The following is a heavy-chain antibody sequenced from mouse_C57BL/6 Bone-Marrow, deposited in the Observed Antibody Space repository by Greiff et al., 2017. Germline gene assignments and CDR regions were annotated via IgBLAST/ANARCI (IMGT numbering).Heavy chain of an antibody. CDR1: GYTFTSYT. CDR2: INPSSGYT. J-gene: IGHJ1*03. D-gene: IGHD1-1*01. V-gene: IGHV1-4*01. Sequence: QVQLQQSGAELARPGASVKMSCKASGYTFTSYTMHWVKQRPGQGLEWIGYINPSSGYTKYNQKFKDKATLTADKSSSTAYMQLSSLTSEDSAVYYCARRGEYYGSIYWCFDVWGTGTTVTVSS. CDR3: ARRGEYYGSIYWCFDV.